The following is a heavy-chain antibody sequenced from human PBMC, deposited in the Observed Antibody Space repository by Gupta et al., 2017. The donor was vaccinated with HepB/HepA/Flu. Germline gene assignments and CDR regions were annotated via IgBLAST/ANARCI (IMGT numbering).Heavy chain of an antibody. CDR1: GFTFSRYW. Sequence: EVQLVESGGGLVQPGGSLRLSCAASGFTFSRYWMSWVRQAPGKGLEWVANIKQDGSEKYYVDSVKGRFTISRDNAKNSLYLQMNSLRAEDTAVYYCARSPSDFWSGYSHYYYMDVWGKGTTVTGSS. CDR2: IKQDGSEK. D-gene: IGHD3-3*01. V-gene: IGHV3-7*01. CDR3: ARSPSDFWSGYSHYYYMDV. J-gene: IGHJ6*03.